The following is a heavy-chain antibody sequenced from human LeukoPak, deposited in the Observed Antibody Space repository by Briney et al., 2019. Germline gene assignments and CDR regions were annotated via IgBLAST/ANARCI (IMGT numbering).Heavy chain of an antibody. V-gene: IGHV4-34*01. Sequence: SETLSLTCAVYGGSFSGYYWSWIRQPPGKGLEWIGEIYHSGGTNYNPSLKSRVTISVDTSKNQFSLKLSSVTAADTAVYYCQSRFLEWLLDYWGQGTLVTASS. CDR1: GGSFSGYY. D-gene: IGHD3-3*01. CDR3: QSRFLEWLLDY. CDR2: IYHSGGT. J-gene: IGHJ4*02.